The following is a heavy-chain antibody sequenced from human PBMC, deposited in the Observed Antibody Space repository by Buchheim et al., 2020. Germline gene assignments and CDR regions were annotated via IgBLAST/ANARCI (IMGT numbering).Heavy chain of an antibody. V-gene: IGHV4-31*03. CDR2: IYYSGST. J-gene: IGHJ5*02. Sequence: QVQLQESGPGLVKPSQTLSLTCTVSGGSISSGGYYWSWIRQHPGKGLEWIGYIYYSGSTYYNPSLKSRVTISVDTSKNKFSLKLSSVTAADTAVYYCARAPYYYDSSGYYERHRWFDPWGQGTL. CDR3: ARAPYYYDSSGYYERHRWFDP. D-gene: IGHD3-22*01. CDR1: GGSISSGGYY.